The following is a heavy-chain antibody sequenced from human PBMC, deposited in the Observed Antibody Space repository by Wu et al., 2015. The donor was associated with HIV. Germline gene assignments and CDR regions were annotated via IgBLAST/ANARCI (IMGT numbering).Heavy chain of an antibody. V-gene: IGHV1-69*15. CDR3: ARGLSSSWPYYYYYYMDV. Sequence: QVQLVQSGAEVKKPGSSVKVSCKVSGGSFSSNAVSWVRQAPGQGLEWMGRIIPIFGTANYAQKFQGRVTITADESTSTAYMELRSLRSDDTAVYYCARGLSSSWPYYYYYYMDVWGKGTTVHRLL. CDR1: GGSFSSNA. J-gene: IGHJ6*03. CDR2: IIPIFGTA. D-gene: IGHD6-13*01.